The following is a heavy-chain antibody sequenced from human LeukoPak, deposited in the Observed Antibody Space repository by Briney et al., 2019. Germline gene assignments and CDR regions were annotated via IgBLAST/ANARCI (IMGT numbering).Heavy chain of an antibody. CDR3: ARDTKYAFDN. CDR2: VGISSGNT. V-gene: IGHV3-48*01. D-gene: IGHD2-2*01. CDR1: GFTFSDYS. Sequence: GGAPRLSRAASGFTFSDYSINWVRQAPREGVEWISYVGISSGNTKYADSVKGRFTISGDKAKNSLYLQMNSLRVEDTAVYYCARDTKYAFDNWGQGTLVTVSS. J-gene: IGHJ4*02.